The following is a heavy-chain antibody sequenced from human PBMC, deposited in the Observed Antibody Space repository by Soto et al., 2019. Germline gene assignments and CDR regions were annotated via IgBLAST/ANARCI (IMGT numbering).Heavy chain of an antibody. D-gene: IGHD3-10*01. CDR2: ISGTGGST. V-gene: IGHV3-23*01. Sequence: EVQLLESGGGLVQPGGSLRLYCAASGFTFSSYAMSWVRQAPGKGLEWVACISGTGGSTYYADSVKGRFTISRDYSKNTLYLQMNSLRDEDTAVYYCTKGAAVGVYYGSGSDYLGQGTLVTVSS. J-gene: IGHJ4*02. CDR3: TKGAAVGVYYGSGSDY. CDR1: GFTFSSYA.